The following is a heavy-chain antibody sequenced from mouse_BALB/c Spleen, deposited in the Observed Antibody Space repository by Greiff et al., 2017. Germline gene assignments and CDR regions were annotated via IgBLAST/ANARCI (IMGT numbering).Heavy chain of an antibody. J-gene: IGHJ2*01. CDR1: GFTFSSFG. Sequence: EVQRVESGGGLVQPGGSRKLSCAASGFTFSSFGMHWVRQAPEKGLEWVAYISSGSSTIYYADTVKGRFTISRDNPKSTLFLQMTSLRSEDTAMYYCASHVTTAPDDWGQGTTDTDSS. CDR3: ASHVTTAPDD. CDR2: ISSGSSTI. V-gene: IGHV5-17*02. D-gene: IGHD1-2*01.